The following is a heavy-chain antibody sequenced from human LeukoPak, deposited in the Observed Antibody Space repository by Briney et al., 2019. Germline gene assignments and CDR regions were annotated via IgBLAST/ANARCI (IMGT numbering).Heavy chain of an antibody. D-gene: IGHD2-2*01. CDR1: GYTFTSYD. CDR3: ARGPLIVVVPAAIIGNWFDP. Sequence: VASVKVSCKASGYTFTSYDINWVRQATGQGLEWMGWMNPNSGNTGYAQKFQGRVTMTRNTSISTAYMELSSLRSGDTAVYYCARGPLIVVVPAAIIGNWFDPWGQGTLVTVSS. V-gene: IGHV1-8*01. CDR2: MNPNSGNT. J-gene: IGHJ5*02.